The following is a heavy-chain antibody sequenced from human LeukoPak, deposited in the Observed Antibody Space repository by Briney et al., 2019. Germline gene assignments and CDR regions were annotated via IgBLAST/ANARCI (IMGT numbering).Heavy chain of an antibody. D-gene: IGHD3-22*01. J-gene: IGHJ1*01. CDR3: AGRDSGGYYGEYFQH. V-gene: IGHV5-51*01. Sequence: GGSLKISCKGSGYSFTSYWIGWVRQMPGKGLEWMGIIYPGDSDTRYSPSFQGQVTISADKSISTAYLQWSSLRASDTAIYYCAGRDSGGYYGEYFQHWGQGTLVTVSS. CDR1: GYSFTSYW. CDR2: IYPGDSDT.